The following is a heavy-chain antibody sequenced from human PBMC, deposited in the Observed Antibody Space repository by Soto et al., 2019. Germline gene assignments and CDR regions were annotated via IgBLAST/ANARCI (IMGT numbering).Heavy chain of an antibody. D-gene: IGHD3-10*01. Sequence: LSLTCAVSGGSISSSNWWNWVRQPPGKGLEWIGESYHSGSTTYNPSLKSRGTVSVEGSKNQFSLKLSSVTAADTAVYFCATRRDGSGSLDQWGQGTLVTVSS. V-gene: IGHV4-4*01. CDR3: ATRRDGSGSLDQ. J-gene: IGHJ4*02. CDR2: SYHSGST. CDR1: GGSISSSNW.